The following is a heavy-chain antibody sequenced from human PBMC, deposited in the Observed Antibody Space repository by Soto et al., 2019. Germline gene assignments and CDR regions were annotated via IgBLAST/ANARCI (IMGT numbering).Heavy chain of an antibody. Sequence: GGSLRLSCAASGFTFSDYYMSWIRQAPGKGLEWVSYISSSGSTIYYADSVKGRFTISRDNAKNSLYLQMNSLRAEDTAVYYCARVGRGLKYCSGGSCYGLFDYWGQGTLVTVSS. V-gene: IGHV3-11*01. CDR1: GFTFSDYY. J-gene: IGHJ4*02. CDR3: ARVGRGLKYCSGGSCYGLFDY. D-gene: IGHD2-15*01. CDR2: ISSSGSTI.